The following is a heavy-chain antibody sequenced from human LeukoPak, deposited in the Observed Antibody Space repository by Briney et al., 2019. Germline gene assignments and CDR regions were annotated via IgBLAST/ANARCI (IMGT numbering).Heavy chain of an antibody. CDR3: ARVWSSGYTKDY. J-gene: IGHJ4*02. V-gene: IGHV3-21*01. CDR1: GFTFNGFA. CDR2: ISSSSSYI. D-gene: IGHD3-22*01. Sequence: GGSLRLSCATSGFTFNGFAMSWVRRTPGKGLEWVSSISSSSSYIYYADSVKGRFTISRDNAKNSLYLQMNSLRAEDTAVYYCARVWSSGYTKDYWGQGTLVTVSS.